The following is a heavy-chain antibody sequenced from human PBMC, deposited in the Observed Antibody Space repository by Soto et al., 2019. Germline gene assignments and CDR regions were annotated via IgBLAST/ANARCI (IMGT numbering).Heavy chain of an antibody. D-gene: IGHD4-4*01. J-gene: IGHJ6*02. CDR1: GFTFSNAW. CDR2: IKSKTDGGTT. CDR3: AREGSHVDYSPSSVSYYYSMDV. Sequence: GGSLRLSCAASGFTFSNAWMSWVRQSPGKGLEWVGRIKSKTDGGTTDYAAPVKGRFTISRDDSKNTLYLQMNSLKTEDTDVYYCAREGSHVDYSPSSVSYYYSMDVWGQGTTVTVSS. V-gene: IGHV3-15*01.